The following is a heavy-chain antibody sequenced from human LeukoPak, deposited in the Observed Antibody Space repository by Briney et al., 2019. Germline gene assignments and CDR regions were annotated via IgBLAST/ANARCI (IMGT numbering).Heavy chain of an antibody. D-gene: IGHD3-10*01. Sequence: GGSLRLSCAASGFTFTKYGMSWVRQAPGKGLEWISTISDSGAYTYYADFVKGRFTVSRDNSKNMVFLEVNRLRAEDTATYFCAKGRILWFGEQSDFDYWGQGTLVTVSS. CDR3: AKGRILWFGEQSDFDY. CDR2: ISDSGAYT. J-gene: IGHJ4*02. V-gene: IGHV3-23*01. CDR1: GFTFTKYG.